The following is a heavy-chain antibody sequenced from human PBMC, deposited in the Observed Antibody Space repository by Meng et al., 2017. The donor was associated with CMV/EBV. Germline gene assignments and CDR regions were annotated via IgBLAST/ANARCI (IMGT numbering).Heavy chain of an antibody. V-gene: IGHV1-18*01. CDR1: GYTFTSYG. D-gene: IGHD6-13*01. CDR3: ARDRNSEELVNAFDI. CDR2: ISAYNGNT. J-gene: IGHJ3*02. Sequence: ASVKVSCKASGYTFTSYGISWVRQAPGQGLEWMGWISAYNGNTNYAQKLQGRVTMTTDTSTSTAYMELRSLRSDDTAVYYCARDRNSEELVNAFDIWGQGTMATVSS.